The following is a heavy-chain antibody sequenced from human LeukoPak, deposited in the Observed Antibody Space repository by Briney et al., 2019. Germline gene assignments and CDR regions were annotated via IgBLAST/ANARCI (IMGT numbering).Heavy chain of an antibody. Sequence: SETLSLTCAVYGGSFSGYYWSWIRQPPGKGLGWIGEINHSGSTNYNPSLKSRVTISVDTSKNHFSLTLSSVTAADTPVYYCARPHSTFFDQDAAYYFDYWGQGTLVTVSS. CDR3: ARPHSTFFDQDAAYYFDY. CDR2: INHSGST. D-gene: IGHD3-9*01. CDR1: GGSFSGYY. V-gene: IGHV4-34*01. J-gene: IGHJ4*02.